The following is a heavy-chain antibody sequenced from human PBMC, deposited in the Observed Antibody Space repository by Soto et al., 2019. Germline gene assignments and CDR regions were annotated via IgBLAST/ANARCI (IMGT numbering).Heavy chain of an antibody. Sequence: QVQLQQWGAGLLKPSETLSLTCAVYGGSSRDYYWSWIRQPPGKGLEWIGEINHSGSTNYNPSLKSRVTISVDTSKNQLSLKLSSVTAADTAVYYCARGRGRSHAFDIWGQGTMVTVFS. D-gene: IGHD4-17*01. CDR3: ARGRGRSHAFDI. J-gene: IGHJ3*02. V-gene: IGHV4-34*01. CDR2: INHSGST. CDR1: GGSSRDYY.